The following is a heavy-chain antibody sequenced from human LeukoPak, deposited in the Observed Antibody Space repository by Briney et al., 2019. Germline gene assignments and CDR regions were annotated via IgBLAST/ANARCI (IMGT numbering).Heavy chain of an antibody. CDR1: GVSISSSSYY. D-gene: IGHD3-10*01. J-gene: IGHJ5*02. CDR2: IYYSGST. V-gene: IGHV4-39*07. CDR3: ARGSGAGSYGWFDP. Sequence: SETLSLTCTVSGVSISSSSYYWGWIRQPPGKGLEWIGSIYYSGSTNYNPSLKSRVTISIDTSKNQFSLKLSSVTAADTAVYYCARGSGAGSYGWFDPWGQGTLVTVSS.